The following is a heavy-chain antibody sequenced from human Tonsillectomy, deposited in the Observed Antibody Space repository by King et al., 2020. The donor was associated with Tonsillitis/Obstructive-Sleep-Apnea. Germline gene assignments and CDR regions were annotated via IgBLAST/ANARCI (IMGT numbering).Heavy chain of an antibody. V-gene: IGHV1-3*01. CDR1: VYTFTSYA. D-gene: IGHD2-2*02. J-gene: IGHJ4*02. Sequence: QLVQSGAEVKKPGASVKVSCKASVYTFTSYAMHWVRQAPGQRLEWMGWINAGNGNTKYSQKFQGRVTITRDTSASTAYMELSSLRSEDTAVYYCARPSLTYCSSTSCYNYWGQGTLVTVSS. CDR2: INAGNGNT. CDR3: ARPSLTYCSSTSCYNY.